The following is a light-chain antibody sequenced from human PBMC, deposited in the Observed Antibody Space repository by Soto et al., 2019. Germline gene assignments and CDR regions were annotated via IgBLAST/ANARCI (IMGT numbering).Light chain of an antibody. Sequence: QSALTQPASVSGSPGQSITISCTGTSSDVGGYNYVSWYQQHPGKAPKLMIYDVSNRPSGVSNRFSGSKSGNTASPTISGLQAEDEAHYYCSSYTSSSTYVFGTGTKLTVL. V-gene: IGLV2-14*01. CDR1: SSDVGGYNY. CDR3: SSYTSSSTYV. J-gene: IGLJ1*01. CDR2: DVS.